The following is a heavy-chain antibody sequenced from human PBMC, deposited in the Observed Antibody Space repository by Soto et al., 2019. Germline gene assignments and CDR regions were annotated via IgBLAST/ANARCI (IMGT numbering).Heavy chain of an antibody. CDR1: GGSISSGGYY. CDR2: IYYSGST. V-gene: IGHV4-31*03. J-gene: IGHJ6*03. D-gene: IGHD3-10*01. Sequence: SETLSLTCTVSGGSISSGGYYWSWIRQHPGKGLEWIGYIYYSGSTYYNPSLKSRVTISVDTSKNQFSLKLSSVTAADTAVYYCATTRLLWFGELSNYYMDVWGKGTTVTVSS. CDR3: ATTRLLWFGELSNYYMDV.